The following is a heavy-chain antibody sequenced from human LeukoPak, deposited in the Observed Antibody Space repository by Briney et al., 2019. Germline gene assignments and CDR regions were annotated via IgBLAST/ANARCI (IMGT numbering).Heavy chain of an antibody. Sequence: PGGSLRLSCAASGFTFSSCAMHWVRQAPGKGLEWVAVISYDGSNKYYADPVKGRFTISRDNSKNTLYLQMNSLRAEDTAVYYCAKDYGQKSKIAAAGTPWGQGTLVTVPS. D-gene: IGHD6-13*01. CDR3: AKDYGQKSKIAAAGTP. V-gene: IGHV3-30-3*01. CDR2: ISYDGSNK. CDR1: GFTFSSCA. J-gene: IGHJ5*02.